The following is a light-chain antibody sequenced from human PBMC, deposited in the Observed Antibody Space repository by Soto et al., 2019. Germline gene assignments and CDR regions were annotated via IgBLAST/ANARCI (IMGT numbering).Light chain of an antibody. CDR2: AAS. CDR1: QSISSY. V-gene: IGKV1-39*01. Sequence: DIQMTQSPSSLSASVGDRVTITCRASQSISSYLNWYQQTPGKAPKLLIYAASSLQSGVPSRFSGSGSGTDFTLTISSLQPEDFATYYCQQYDVYSPWMFGQGTKVDIK. CDR3: QQYDVYSPWM. J-gene: IGKJ1*01.